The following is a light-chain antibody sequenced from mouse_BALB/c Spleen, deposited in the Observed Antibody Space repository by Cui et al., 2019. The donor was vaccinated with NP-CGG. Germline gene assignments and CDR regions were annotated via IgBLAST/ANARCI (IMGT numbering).Light chain of an antibody. CDR1: TGAVTTSNY. CDR3: ALWYSNHWV. V-gene: IGLV1*01. CDR2: GTN. J-gene: IGLJ1*01. Sequence: QAVVTQASALTTSPGETVPLTCRSSTGAVTTSNYANWVQEKPDHLFTGLIGGTNNRAPGVPARFSGSLIGDKAALTITGAQTEDEAKYLCALWYSNHWVFGGGTKLTVL.